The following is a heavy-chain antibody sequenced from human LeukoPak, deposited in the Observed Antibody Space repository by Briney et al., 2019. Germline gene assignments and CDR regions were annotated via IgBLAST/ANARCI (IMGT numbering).Heavy chain of an antibody. CDR1: GFSLGTPGMC. V-gene: IGHV2-70*11. Sequence: SGPALVKPPQTLTLTCTFSGFSLGTPGMCVTWIRQPPGKALEWLSRIDWDEDKYYNTSLKTRLTISKDTSKNQVVLTMTNMDPVDTATYYCARIRSTGSQSFDYWGQGTLVTVSS. J-gene: IGHJ4*02. D-gene: IGHD1-26*01. CDR2: IDWDEDK. CDR3: ARIRSTGSQSFDY.